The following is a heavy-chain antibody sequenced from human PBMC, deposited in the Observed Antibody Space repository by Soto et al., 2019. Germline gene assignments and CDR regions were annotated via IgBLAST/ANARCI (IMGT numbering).Heavy chain of an antibody. CDR3: AKGKAHTLFGVDTLFDY. CDR1: GFPFGSHA. Sequence: EVQLLESGGGLVQPGGSLRLSCAASGFPFGSHAMSWVRQAPWKGLEWVSLVSGNGGTTNYADSVKGRFTISRDNSQKTLYLQMNSLRAEDTAIYYCAKGKAHTLFGVDTLFDYWGQGTLVTVSS. J-gene: IGHJ4*02. V-gene: IGHV3-23*01. CDR2: VSGNGGTT. D-gene: IGHD3-3*01.